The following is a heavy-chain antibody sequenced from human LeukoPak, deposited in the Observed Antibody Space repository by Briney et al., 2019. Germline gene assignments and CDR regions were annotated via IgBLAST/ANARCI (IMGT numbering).Heavy chain of an antibody. V-gene: IGHV4-39*07. CDR2: IYYSGST. D-gene: IGHD3-3*01. CDR1: GGSISSSSYY. Sequence: PSETLSLTCTVSGGSISSSSYYWGWIRQPPGKGLEWIGSIYYSGSTYYNPSLKSRVTISVDTSKNQFSLKLSSVTAADTAVYYCARIGGTYYDFWSGYSGYYYYMDVWGKGTTVTVSS. J-gene: IGHJ6*03. CDR3: ARIGGTYYDFWSGYSGYYYYMDV.